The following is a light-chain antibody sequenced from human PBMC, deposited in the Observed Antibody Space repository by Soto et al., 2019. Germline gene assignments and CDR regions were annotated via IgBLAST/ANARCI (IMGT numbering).Light chain of an antibody. CDR2: DAS. CDR3: QQRSNWPQT. CDR1: RSVSSNY. J-gene: IGKJ1*01. V-gene: IGKV3-11*01. Sequence: EIVLTQSPGTLSLSPGETATLSFSSSRSVSSNYLAWYQQRPGQAPRLLIYDASNRATGIPARFSGSGSGTDFTLTISSLEPEDFAVYYCQQRSNWPQTFGQGTKVDIK.